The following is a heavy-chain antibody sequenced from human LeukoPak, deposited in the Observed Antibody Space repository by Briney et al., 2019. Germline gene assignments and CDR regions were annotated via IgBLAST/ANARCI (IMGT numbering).Heavy chain of an antibody. CDR3: ARENYGGNYHDAFDI. J-gene: IGHJ3*02. V-gene: IGHV3-21*01. CDR1: GFTFSSYS. CDR2: ISSSSSYI. D-gene: IGHD4-23*01. Sequence: GGSLRLSCAASGFTFSSYSTNWVRQAPGKGLEWVSSISSSSSYIYYADSVKGRFTISRDNAKNSLYLQMNSLRAEDTAVYYCARENYGGNYHDAFDIWGQGTMVTVSS.